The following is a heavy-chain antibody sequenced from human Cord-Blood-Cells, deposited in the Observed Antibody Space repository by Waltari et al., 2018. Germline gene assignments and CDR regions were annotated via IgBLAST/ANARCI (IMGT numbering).Heavy chain of an antibody. CDR3: AREQPGSGYGYYFDY. J-gene: IGHJ4*02. Sequence: QVQLVQSGAVGKKPGSSVKVSCKASGVTFSRSAISWVRQAPGQGLEWMGGIIPIFGTANYAQKFQGRVTITADESTSTAYMELSSLRAEDTAVYYCAREQPGSGYGYYFDYWGQGTLVTVSS. V-gene: IGHV1-69*01. CDR1: GVTFSRSA. D-gene: IGHD5-12*01. CDR2: IIPIFGTA.